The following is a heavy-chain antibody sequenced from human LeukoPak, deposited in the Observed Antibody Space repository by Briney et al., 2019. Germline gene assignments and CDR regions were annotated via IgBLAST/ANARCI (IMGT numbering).Heavy chain of an antibody. CDR3: ARDGNAVLVELDL. J-gene: IGHJ5*02. CDR1: GYSFTDYH. CDR2: IYPSSGGT. Sequence: ASVKVSCKASGYSFTDYHMYWVRQAPGQGLEWMGWIYPSSGGTHYAQKFQGRVTVTWDTSISTAYMELSSLRFDDTAVYYCARDGNAVLVELDLWGQGTLVTVSS. D-gene: IGHD1-1*01. V-gene: IGHV1-2*02.